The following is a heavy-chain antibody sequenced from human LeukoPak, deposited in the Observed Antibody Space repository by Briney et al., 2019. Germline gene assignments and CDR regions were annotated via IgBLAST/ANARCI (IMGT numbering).Heavy chain of an antibody. V-gene: IGHV1-2*02. Sequence: ASVKVSCKASGYTFTGYYMHWVRQAPGQGLEWMGWINPNSGGTNYAQKFQGRVTMTRDTSISTAHMELSRLRSDDTAMYFCSRDSISRPCDYWGQGTLVTVSS. J-gene: IGHJ4*02. D-gene: IGHD3-3*02. CDR3: SRDSISRPCDY. CDR1: GYTFTGYY. CDR2: INPNSGGT.